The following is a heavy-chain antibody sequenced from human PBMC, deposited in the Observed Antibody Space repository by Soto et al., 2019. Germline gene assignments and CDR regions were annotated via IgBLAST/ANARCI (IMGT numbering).Heavy chain of an antibody. V-gene: IGHV4-39*01. CDR2: IYYSGST. CDR3: ASLTLVVVAATPSPAFDI. J-gene: IGHJ3*02. CDR1: GGSISSSSYY. D-gene: IGHD2-15*01. Sequence: SETLSLTCTVCGGSISSSSYYWGWIRQPPGKGLEWIGSIYYSGSTYYNPSLKSRVTISVDTSKNQFSLKLSSVTAADTAVYYCASLTLVVVAATPSPAFDIWGQGTMVTVSS.